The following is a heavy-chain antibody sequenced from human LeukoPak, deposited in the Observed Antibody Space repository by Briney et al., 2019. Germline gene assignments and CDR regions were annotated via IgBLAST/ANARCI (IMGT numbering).Heavy chain of an antibody. Sequence: GGSLRLSCAASGFTFSNDFMTWVRQAPGKGLEWVANIKQDGSEKYYVDSVKGRFTISRDNAKNSLYLQMNSLRAEDTAVYYCARDLSDGYNWGPFDYWGQGTLVTVSS. CDR3: ARDLSDGYNWGPFDY. CDR1: GFTFSNDF. CDR2: IKQDGSEK. D-gene: IGHD5-24*01. J-gene: IGHJ4*02. V-gene: IGHV3-7*01.